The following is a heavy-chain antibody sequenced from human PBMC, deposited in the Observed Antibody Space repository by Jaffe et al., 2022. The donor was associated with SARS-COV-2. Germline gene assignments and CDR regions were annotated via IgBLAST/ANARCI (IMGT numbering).Heavy chain of an antibody. CDR3: ASGILTGYYTLDY. J-gene: IGHJ4*02. CDR2: ISYDGSNK. CDR1: GFTFSSYA. D-gene: IGHD3-9*01. Sequence: QVQLVESGGGVVQPGRSLRLSCAASGFTFSSYAMHWVRQAPGKGLEWVAVISYDGSNKYYADSVKGRFTISRDNSKNTLYLQMNSLRAEDTAVYYCASGILTGYYTLDYWGQGTLVTVSS. V-gene: IGHV3-30*04.